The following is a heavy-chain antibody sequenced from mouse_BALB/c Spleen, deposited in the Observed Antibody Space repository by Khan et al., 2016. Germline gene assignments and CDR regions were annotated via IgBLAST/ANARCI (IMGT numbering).Heavy chain of an antibody. V-gene: IGHV3-2*02. CDR1: GYSITSDYA. CDR3: ARDDYDWYFDV. D-gene: IGHD2-4*01. J-gene: IGHJ1*01. CDR2: ISYSSYT. Sequence: EVQLQESGPGLVKPSQSLSLTCTVTGYSITSDYAWNWIRQFPGNKLEWMGYISYSSYTIYNPSLKSRISITRDTSKNQFFLQLNSVTTEDTATYYCARDDYDWYFDVWGAGTSVTVSS.